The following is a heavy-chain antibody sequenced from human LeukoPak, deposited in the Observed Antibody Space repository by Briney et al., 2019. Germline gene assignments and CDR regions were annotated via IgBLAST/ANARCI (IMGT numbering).Heavy chain of an antibody. V-gene: IGHV3-21*01. CDR3: ARGYYDILTGYQDWCSDI. CDR1: GFTFRSYS. J-gene: IGHJ2*01. CDR2: ISSTSSYI. Sequence: GGSLRLSCAASGFTFRSYSMNWVRQAPGKGLEWVSSISSTSSYIYYADSVKGRFTISRDNAKNSLYLQMNSLRAEDTAVYYCARGYYDILTGYQDWCSDIWGRGTLVTVSS. D-gene: IGHD3-9*01.